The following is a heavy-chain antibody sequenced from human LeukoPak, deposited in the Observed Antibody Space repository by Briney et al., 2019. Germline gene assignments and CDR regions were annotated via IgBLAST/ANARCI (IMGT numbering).Heavy chain of an antibody. V-gene: IGHV3-23*01. Sequence: GGSLRLSCAASGFTFSSYAMSWVRQAPGKGLERVSAISGSGGSTYYADSVKGRFTISRDNAKNSLYLQMNSLRAEDTAVYYCARDRAPYSSSWRDAFDIWGQGTMVTVSS. CDR1: GFTFSSYA. D-gene: IGHD6-13*01. CDR3: ARDRAPYSSSWRDAFDI. J-gene: IGHJ3*02. CDR2: ISGSGGST.